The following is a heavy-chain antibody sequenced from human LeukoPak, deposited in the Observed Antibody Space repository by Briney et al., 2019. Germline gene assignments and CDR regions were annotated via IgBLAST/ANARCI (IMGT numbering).Heavy chain of an antibody. Sequence: SETLFLTCDVSGASISATNWWTWVRLPPGKGLEWIGEVSHSETTNYSPSLRGRARLSVDRAANQFSLRLTSVTAADTAVYYCAKESGRGTFDLWGQGTMVTVSA. V-gene: IGHV4-4*02. D-gene: IGHD3-10*01. J-gene: IGHJ3*01. CDR1: GASISATNW. CDR2: VSHSETT. CDR3: AKESGRGTFDL.